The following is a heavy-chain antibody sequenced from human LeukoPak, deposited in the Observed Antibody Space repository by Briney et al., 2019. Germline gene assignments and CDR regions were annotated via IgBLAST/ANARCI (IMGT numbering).Heavy chain of an antibody. V-gene: IGHV3-53*01. D-gene: IGHD3-22*01. Sequence: PGGSLRLSCAAFGFTVSSNYMSWVRQAPGKGLEWVSVIYSGGSTYYADSVKGRFTISRDNSKNTLYLQMNSLRAEGTAVYYCARALVGSGYYYSSDYWGQGTLVTVSS. CDR3: ARALVGSGYYYSSDY. CDR2: IYSGGST. J-gene: IGHJ4*02. CDR1: GFTVSSNY.